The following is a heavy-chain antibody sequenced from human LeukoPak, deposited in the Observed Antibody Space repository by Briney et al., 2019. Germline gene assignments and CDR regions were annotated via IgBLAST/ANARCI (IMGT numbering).Heavy chain of an antibody. Sequence: GGSLRLSCAASGFTFSSYAMHWVRQAPGKGLEWVAVISYDGSNKYYADSVKGRFTISRDNSKNTLYLQMNSLRAEDTAVYYCARGRRPAAYNWFDPWGQGTLVTVSS. CDR1: GFTFSSYA. V-gene: IGHV3-30-3*01. J-gene: IGHJ5*02. CDR2: ISYDGSNK. CDR3: ARGRRPAAYNWFDP. D-gene: IGHD2-2*01.